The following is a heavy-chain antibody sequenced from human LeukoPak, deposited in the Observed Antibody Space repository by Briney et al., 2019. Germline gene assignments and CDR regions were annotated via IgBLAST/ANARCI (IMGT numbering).Heavy chain of an antibody. CDR3: ARDSAPYYYDSSGYDY. J-gene: IGHJ4*02. CDR1: GFTFSSYW. Sequence: GGSLRLSCAASGFTFSSYWMSWVRQAQGKGLEWVANIKQDGSEKYYVDSVKGRFTISRDNAKNSLYLQMNSLRAEDTAVYYCARDSAPYYYDSSGYDYWGQGTLVTVSS. CDR2: IKQDGSEK. V-gene: IGHV3-7*01. D-gene: IGHD3-22*01.